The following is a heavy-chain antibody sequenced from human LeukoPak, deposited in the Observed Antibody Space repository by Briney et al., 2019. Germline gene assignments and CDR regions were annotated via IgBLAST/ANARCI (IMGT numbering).Heavy chain of an antibody. CDR2: IYTSGST. V-gene: IGHV4-61*02. CDR3: AREGDYYDTSGTLDY. D-gene: IGHD3-22*01. J-gene: IGHJ4*02. CDR1: GGSISSGNYY. Sequence: SQTLSLTCTVSGGSISSGNYYWSWIRKPAGKGLEWIGRIYTSGSTNYNPSLKSRVTISVDTSENQFSLKLSSVTAADTAVYYCAREGDYYDTSGTLDYWGQGTLVTVSS.